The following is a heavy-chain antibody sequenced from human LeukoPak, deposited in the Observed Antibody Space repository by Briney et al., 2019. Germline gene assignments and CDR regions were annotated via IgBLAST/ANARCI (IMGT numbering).Heavy chain of an antibody. J-gene: IGHJ4*02. Sequence: ASVKVSCKASGYTFTSYGISWVRQAPGQGLEWMGWISAYNGNTNYAQKFQGRVTMTRDTSISTAYMELSRLRSDDTAVYYCARDQSRELRGWGQGTLVTVSS. CDR3: ARDQSRELRG. CDR1: GYTFTSYG. D-gene: IGHD1-26*01. V-gene: IGHV1-18*01. CDR2: ISAYNGNT.